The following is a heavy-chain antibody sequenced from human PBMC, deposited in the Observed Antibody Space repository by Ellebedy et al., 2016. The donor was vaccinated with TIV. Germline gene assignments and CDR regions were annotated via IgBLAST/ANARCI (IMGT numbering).Heavy chain of an antibody. Sequence: ALVKVSCKAFGYALTNYYVHWVRQAPGQGLEWMGIIDPSGGGTTYAQRFQGRVTMTSDTSTSTVYMELSSLRSEDTAIYYCARKYYFDYWGQGTLVTVSS. J-gene: IGHJ4*02. CDR1: GYALTNYY. CDR3: ARKYYFDY. CDR2: IDPSGGGT. V-gene: IGHV1-46*01.